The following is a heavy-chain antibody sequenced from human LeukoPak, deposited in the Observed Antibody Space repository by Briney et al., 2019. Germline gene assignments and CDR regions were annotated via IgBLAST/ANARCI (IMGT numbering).Heavy chain of an antibody. Sequence: ASVKVSCKTSGYTFINNAINWARQATGQGLEWMGWINTNTRNPTYAQGFTGRIVFSLDTSVSTAYLQISSLKAEDSAVYYCAKNGLGAVVKTDWGQGTLVTVSS. V-gene: IGHV7-4-1*02. CDR2: INTNTRNP. J-gene: IGHJ4*02. CDR1: GYTFINNA. CDR3: AKNGLGAVVKTD. D-gene: IGHD3-22*01.